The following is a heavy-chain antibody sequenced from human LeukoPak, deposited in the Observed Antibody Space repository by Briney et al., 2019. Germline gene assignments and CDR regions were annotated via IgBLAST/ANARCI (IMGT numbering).Heavy chain of an antibody. D-gene: IGHD3-22*01. Sequence: GSSVKVSCKASGGTFSSYALSWVRQAPGQGPEWMGGIIPFFGTTQYAQQFQDRLTITADKSTSTAYMELSSLRSDDTAVYYCARDGSYDDSGYYYDWWGQGTLVTVSS. CDR1: GGTFSSYA. CDR2: IIPFFGTT. CDR3: ARDGSYDDSGYYYDW. J-gene: IGHJ4*02. V-gene: IGHV1-69*06.